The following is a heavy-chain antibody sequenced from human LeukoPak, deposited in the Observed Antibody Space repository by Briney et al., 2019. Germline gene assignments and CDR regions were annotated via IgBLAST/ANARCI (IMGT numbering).Heavy chain of an antibody. D-gene: IGHD4-23*01. CDR2: INPNSGGT. CDR3: ARDWGLYGGYYYYYYMDV. V-gene: IGHV1-2*02. Sequence: GASVKVSCKASGYTFTGYYMHWVRQAPGQGLEWMGWINPNSGGTNYAQKFQGRVTMTRDTSISTAYMELSRLRSDDTAVYYCARDWGLYGGYYYYYYMDVWGKGTTVTISS. CDR1: GYTFTGYY. J-gene: IGHJ6*03.